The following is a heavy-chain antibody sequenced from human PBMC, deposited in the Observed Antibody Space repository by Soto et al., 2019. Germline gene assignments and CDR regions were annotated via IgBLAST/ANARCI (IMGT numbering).Heavy chain of an antibody. CDR3: ANYPTTVTSDY. Sequence: SETLSLTCTVSGGSMSTYYWSWIRQPPGKGLEWIGYIYYSGSTNYNPSLKSRVTISVDTSKNQFSLKLSSVTAADTAVYYCANYPTTVTSDYWGQGTLVTVSS. CDR2: IYYSGST. V-gene: IGHV4-59*01. J-gene: IGHJ4*02. CDR1: GGSMSTYY. D-gene: IGHD4-17*01.